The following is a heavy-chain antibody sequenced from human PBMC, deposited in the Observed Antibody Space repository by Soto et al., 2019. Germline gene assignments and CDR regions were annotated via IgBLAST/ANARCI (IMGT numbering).Heavy chain of an antibody. CDR1: GFNFDNYG. CDR2: ITYDGSNK. Sequence: EGSLRLSCQASGFNFDNYGMHWVRQAPGKGLEWVAVITYDGSNKYYADSVKCRFTISRDNSKNTLSLHLNTLKPEDTAVYHCAKDRVGGTFYTPLGFWGQGTLVTVSS. V-gene: IGHV3-30*18. CDR3: AKDRVGGTFYTPLGF. D-gene: IGHD1-7*01. J-gene: IGHJ4*02.